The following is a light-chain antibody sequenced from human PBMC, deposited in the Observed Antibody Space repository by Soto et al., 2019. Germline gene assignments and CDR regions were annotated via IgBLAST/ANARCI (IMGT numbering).Light chain of an antibody. CDR3: SSYTSASTRV. Sequence: QSVLTQPASVSGSPGQSITISCTGTRSDVGGYNYVSWYQQHPGKAPQLMIYDVTKRPSGVSNRFSGSKSGNTASLTISGLRAEDVADYYCSSYTSASTRVFGTGTKVTVL. V-gene: IGLV2-14*03. CDR2: DVT. CDR1: RSDVGGYNY. J-gene: IGLJ1*01.